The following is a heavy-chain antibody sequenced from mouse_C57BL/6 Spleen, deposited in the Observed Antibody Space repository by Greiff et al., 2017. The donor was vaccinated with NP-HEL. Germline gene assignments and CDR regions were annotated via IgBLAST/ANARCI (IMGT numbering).Heavy chain of an antibody. D-gene: IGHD2-5*01. CDR3: ARADYSNYLYYFDY. Sequence: QVQLQQSGPELVKPGASVKISCKASGYTFTDYYINWVKQRPGQGLEWIGWFYPGSGNTKYNEKFKGKATLTVDTSSSTAYMQLSSLTSEDSAVYFCARADYSNYLYYFDYWGQGTTLTVSS. V-gene: IGHV1-84*01. CDR2: FYPGSGNT. CDR1: GYTFTDYY. J-gene: IGHJ2*01.